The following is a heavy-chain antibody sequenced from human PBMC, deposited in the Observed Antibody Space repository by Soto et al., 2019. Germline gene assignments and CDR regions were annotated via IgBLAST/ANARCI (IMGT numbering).Heavy chain of an antibody. CDR2: INTGKGNT. D-gene: IGHD2-2*01. CDR3: ARAGDDCSAANCYVIDY. CDR1: GYTFTSYA. Sequence: ASVKVSCKASGYTFTSYAMHWVRQAPGQRLEWMGWINTGKGNTKYSQKFQGRVTITSDTSASTAYMDLSSLRSEDTAMYYCARAGDDCSAANCYVIDYWGQGTLATVSS. V-gene: IGHV1-3*04. J-gene: IGHJ4*02.